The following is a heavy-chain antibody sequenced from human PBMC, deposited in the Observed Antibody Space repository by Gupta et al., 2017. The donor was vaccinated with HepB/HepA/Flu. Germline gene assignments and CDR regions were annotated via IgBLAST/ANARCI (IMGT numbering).Heavy chain of an antibody. CDR3: ARSDIVVVPAAQFWPYNWFDP. D-gene: IGHD2-2*01. CDR2: IIPIFGTA. Sequence: QVQLVQSGAEVKKPGSSVKVSCKASGGTFSSYAISWVRQAPGQGLEWMGGIIPIFGTANYAQKFQGRVTITADESTSTAYMELSSLRSEDTAVYYCARSDIVVVPAAQFWPYNWFDPWGQGTLVTVSS. V-gene: IGHV1-69*01. CDR1: GGTFSSYA. J-gene: IGHJ5*02.